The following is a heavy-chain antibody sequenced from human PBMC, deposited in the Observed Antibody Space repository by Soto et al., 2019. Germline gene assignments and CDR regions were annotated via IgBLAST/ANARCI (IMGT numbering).Heavy chain of an antibody. J-gene: IGHJ4*02. V-gene: IGHV3-21*01. CDR2: ISSSSSYI. CDR3: ARDNVATGAMDY. CDR1: GFNFSSYS. Sequence: EVQLVGSGGGLVKPGGSLSVSCAASGFNFSSYSMNWVRQAPGKGLEWVSSISSSSSYIYYADSVKGRFTISRDNAKNSLYLQVNSLRAEDTAVYYCARDNVATGAMDYWGQGTLVTVSS. D-gene: IGHD5-12*01.